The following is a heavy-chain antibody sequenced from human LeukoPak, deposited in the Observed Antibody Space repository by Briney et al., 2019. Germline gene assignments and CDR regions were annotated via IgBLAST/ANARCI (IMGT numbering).Heavy chain of an antibody. CDR1: GFTFSNYG. CDR2: ISYDESDE. V-gene: IGHV3-30*18. Sequence: QTGGSLRLSCAATGFTFSNYGMHWVRQAPGKGLEWVAVISYDESDEYYADSVKGRFTISRDNSKNTLYLQMNSLRPEDTAVYYCAKGVVAATNAAYYGMDVWGQGTTVTVSS. CDR3: AKGVVAATNAAYYGMDV. D-gene: IGHD2-15*01. J-gene: IGHJ6*02.